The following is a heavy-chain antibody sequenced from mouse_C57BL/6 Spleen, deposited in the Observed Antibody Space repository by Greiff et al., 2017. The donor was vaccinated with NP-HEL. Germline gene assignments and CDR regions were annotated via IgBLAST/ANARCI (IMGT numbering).Heavy chain of an antibody. J-gene: IGHJ3*01. CDR1: GYTFTSYW. V-gene: IGHV1-55*01. CDR2: IYPGSGSI. CDR3: ARSLFDWFAY. Sequence: VQLQQPGAELVKPGASVKMSCKASGYTFTSYWITWVKQRPGQGLEWIGDIYPGSGSINYIEKFKSKATLTVDTSSSTAYMQLSSLTSEDSAVYYCARSLFDWFAYWGQGTLVTVSA.